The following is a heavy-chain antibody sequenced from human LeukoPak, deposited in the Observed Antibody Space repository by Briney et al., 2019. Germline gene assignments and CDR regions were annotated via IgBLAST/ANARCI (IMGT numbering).Heavy chain of an antibody. CDR3: ARGTDSITIFGVVNTPFDY. V-gene: IGHV3-30*04. Sequence: GGSLRLSCAASGFTFNTYAIHWVRQAPGKGLEWVAVISYDGSNKDYTDSVKGRFTISRDNSKSTLYLHMNSLRAEDTAVYYCARGTDSITIFGVVNTPFDYWGQGTLVTVSS. J-gene: IGHJ4*02. CDR2: ISYDGSNK. D-gene: IGHD3-3*01. CDR1: GFTFNTYA.